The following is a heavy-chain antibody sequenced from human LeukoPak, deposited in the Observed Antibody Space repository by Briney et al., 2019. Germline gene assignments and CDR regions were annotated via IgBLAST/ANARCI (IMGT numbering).Heavy chain of an antibody. Sequence: ASVKVSCKASGYTFTSYGISWVRQAPGQGLEWMGWISAYNGNTNYAQKLQGRVTMTTDTSTSTAYMELRSLRSDDTAVYYCARVALYSSGWYEGLNWFDPWGQGTLVTVSS. D-gene: IGHD6-19*01. CDR3: ARVALYSSGWYEGLNWFDP. CDR2: ISAYNGNT. CDR1: GYTFTSYG. J-gene: IGHJ5*02. V-gene: IGHV1-18*01.